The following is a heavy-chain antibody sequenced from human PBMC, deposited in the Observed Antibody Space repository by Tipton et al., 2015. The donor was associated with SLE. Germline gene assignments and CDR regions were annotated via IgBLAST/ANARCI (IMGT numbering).Heavy chain of an antibody. J-gene: IGHJ4*02. Sequence: KPSETLSLTCAVYGGSFSGYYWSWIRQPPGKGLEWIGEINHSGSTNYNPSLKSRVTISVDTSKNQFSLKLSSVTAADTAVYYCARSQNYFDYWGQGTLVTVSS. CDR1: GGSFSGYY. CDR3: ARSQNYFDY. V-gene: IGHV4-34*01. CDR2: INHSGST.